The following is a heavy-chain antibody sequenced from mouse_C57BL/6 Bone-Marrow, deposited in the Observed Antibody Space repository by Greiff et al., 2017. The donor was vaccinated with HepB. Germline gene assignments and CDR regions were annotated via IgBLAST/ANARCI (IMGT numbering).Heavy chain of an antibody. CDR1: GFTFSDYY. V-gene: IGHV5-12*01. J-gene: IGHJ2*01. CDR3: ARHEYDGSLDY. D-gene: IGHD1-1*01. CDR2: ISNGGGST. Sequence: EVMLVESGGGLVQPGGSLKLSCAASGFTFSDYYMYWVRQTPEKRLEWVAYISNGGGSTYYPDTVKDRFTISRDNAKNTLYLQMSRLKSEDTAMYYCARHEYDGSLDYWGQGTTLTVSS.